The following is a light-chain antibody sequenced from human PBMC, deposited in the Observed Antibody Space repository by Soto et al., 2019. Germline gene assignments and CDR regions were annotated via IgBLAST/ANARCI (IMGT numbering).Light chain of an antibody. CDR1: QTIDTY. CDR3: QQLDSNPPWT. J-gene: IGKJ1*01. Sequence: IQLTQSPSSLSASVGDTVTISCRASQTIDTYLAWYQQYPGSAPKLLIYLASTLQSGVPSRFSGSGSGTDFNLTISSLQPEDFATYYCQQLDSNPPWTFGQGTRVEIK. V-gene: IGKV1-9*01. CDR2: LAS.